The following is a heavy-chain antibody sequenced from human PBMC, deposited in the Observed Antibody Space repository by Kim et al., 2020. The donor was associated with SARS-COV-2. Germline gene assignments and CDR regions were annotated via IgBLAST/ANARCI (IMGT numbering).Heavy chain of an antibody. CDR3: ARVTSIVGTNADH. Sequence: GGSLRLSCAVSGFIFSSYWMTWVRQAPGKGLEWVANINQDGSEKYYVDSVKGRFTISRDNAKNSLYLQMNSLRAEDTAVYYCARVTSIVGTNADHWGQGNLVTASA. CDR1: GFIFSSYW. J-gene: IGHJ4*02. V-gene: IGHV3-7*01. D-gene: IGHD5-12*01. CDR2: INQDGSEK.